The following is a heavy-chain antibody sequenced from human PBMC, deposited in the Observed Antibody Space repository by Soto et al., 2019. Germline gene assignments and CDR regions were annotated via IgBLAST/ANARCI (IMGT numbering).Heavy chain of an antibody. V-gene: IGHV1-2*02. CDR3: ARGGGVGVAGSAAFDM. CDR2: INPATGAA. J-gene: IGHJ3*02. Sequence: QLHLVQSGAVVKKPGASVTVSCSASGYPVTAYYMHWVRQAPGRGLEWMGGINPATGAAKYTQTFQGRVTMPRGTSTSTVFMELSGRTSEDTAVFYCARGGGVGVAGSAAFDMWGQGTLVTVSS. CDR1: GYPVTAYY. D-gene: IGHD3-3*01.